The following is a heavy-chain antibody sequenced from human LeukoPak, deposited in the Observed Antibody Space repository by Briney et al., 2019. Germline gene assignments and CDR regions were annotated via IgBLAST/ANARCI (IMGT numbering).Heavy chain of an antibody. Sequence: GGSLRLSCAASGFTFSSYSMNWVRQAPGKGLEWVSSISSSSSYIYYADSVKGQFTISRDNAKNSLYLQMNSLRAEDTAVYYCARQDSSGYLEYFQHWGQGTLVTVSS. CDR1: GFTFSSYS. D-gene: IGHD3-22*01. J-gene: IGHJ1*01. V-gene: IGHV3-21*01. CDR3: ARQDSSGYLEYFQH. CDR2: ISSSSSYI.